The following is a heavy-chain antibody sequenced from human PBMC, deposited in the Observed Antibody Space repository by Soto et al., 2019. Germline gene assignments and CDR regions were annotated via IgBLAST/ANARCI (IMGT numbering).Heavy chain of an antibody. CDR2: IKSKTDGGTT. V-gene: IGHV3-15*01. CDR3: TTDTYYYVSGSYSPAEAFDT. CDR1: GFTFSNAW. J-gene: IGHJ3*02. Sequence: ETLSLSCAASGFTFSNAWMSWVRQAPGKGLEWRGRIKSKTDGGTTDYAAAEKGRFTISRDDSKNTLYLQINRVKIEDTAVYYFTTDTYYYVSGSYSPAEAFDTWGQGTMVTVSS. D-gene: IGHD3-10*01.